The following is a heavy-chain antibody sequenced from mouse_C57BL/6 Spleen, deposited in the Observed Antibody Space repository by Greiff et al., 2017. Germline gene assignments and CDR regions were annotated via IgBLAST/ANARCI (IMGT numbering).Heavy chain of an antibody. D-gene: IGHD2-1*01. CDR3: TRSGYGNYFDY. V-gene: IGHV1-15*01. J-gene: IGHJ2*01. Sequence: QVQLMESGAELVRPGASVTLSCKASGYTFTDYEMHWVKQTPVHGLEWIGAIDPETGGTAYNQKFKGKAILTADKSSSTAYMELRSLTSEDSAVYYCTRSGYGNYFDYWGQGTTLTVSS. CDR2: IDPETGGT. CDR1: GYTFTDYE.